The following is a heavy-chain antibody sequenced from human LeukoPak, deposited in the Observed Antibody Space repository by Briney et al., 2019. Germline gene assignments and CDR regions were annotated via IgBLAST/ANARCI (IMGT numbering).Heavy chain of an antibody. CDR3: AKDRRIQLWHDY. Sequence: GGSLRLSCAASGFTFSSYVMSWVRQAPGKGLEWVSGISGRGSSTYYADSVKGRFTISRDNSKNTLYLQMNSLRAEDTAVYYCAKDRRIQLWHDYWGQGTLVTVSS. CDR1: GFTFSSYV. D-gene: IGHD5-18*01. CDR2: ISGRGSST. J-gene: IGHJ4*02. V-gene: IGHV3-23*01.